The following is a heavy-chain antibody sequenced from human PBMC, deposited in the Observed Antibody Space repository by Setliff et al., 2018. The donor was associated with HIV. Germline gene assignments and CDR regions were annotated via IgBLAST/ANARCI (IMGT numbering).Heavy chain of an antibody. CDR1: GFTFATSA. V-gene: IGHV1-58*01. Sequence: SVKVSCKASGFTFATSAVQWVRQARGQRLEWIGWIVVGTGNTNYAQKFQERVTITADESTSTMYMELSSLRSDDTAVYYCAGPRGDEAFDVWGQGTMVTVSS. D-gene: IGHD3-10*01. CDR2: IVVGTGNT. CDR3: AGPRGDEAFDV. J-gene: IGHJ3*01.